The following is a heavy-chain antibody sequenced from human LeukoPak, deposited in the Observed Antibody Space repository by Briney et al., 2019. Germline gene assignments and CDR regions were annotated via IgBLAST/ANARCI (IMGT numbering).Heavy chain of an antibody. CDR3: ASGETPHGSARPYYFDY. V-gene: IGHV1-69*05. Sequence: WASVKVSCKASGGTFSSYAISWVRQAPGQGLEWMGGIIPIFGTANYAQKFQGRVTITTDESTSTAYMELSSLRSEDTAVYYCASGETPHGSARPYYFDYWGQGTLVTVSS. CDR2: IIPIFGTA. J-gene: IGHJ4*02. CDR1: GGTFSSYA. D-gene: IGHD4-17*01.